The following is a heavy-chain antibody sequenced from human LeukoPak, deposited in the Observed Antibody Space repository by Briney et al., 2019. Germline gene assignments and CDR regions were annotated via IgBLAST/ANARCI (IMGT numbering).Heavy chain of an antibody. D-gene: IGHD5-18*01. CDR1: GGTLSSYA. V-gene: IGHV1-69*06. Sequence: SVKVSCKASGGTLSSYAISWVRQAPGQGLEWMGGIIPIFGTANYAQKFQGRVTITADKSTSTAYMELSSLRSEDTAVYYCARLEGGYSYGYFDYWGQGTLVTVSS. CDR2: IIPIFGTA. CDR3: ARLEGGYSYGYFDY. J-gene: IGHJ4*02.